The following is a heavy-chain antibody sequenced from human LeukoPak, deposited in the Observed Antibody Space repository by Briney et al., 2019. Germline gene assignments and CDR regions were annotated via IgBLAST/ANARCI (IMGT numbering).Heavy chain of an antibody. Sequence: GGSLRLSCAASGFTFSSYAMSWVRQAPGKGLEWVSSITGSGGSTYYADSVKGRFTISRDNSRTTLYLQMMSLRAEDTAVYFCAKNAFYYDTSRLAFDIWGHGTMVTVSS. CDR1: GFTFSSYA. V-gene: IGHV3-23*01. D-gene: IGHD3-22*01. CDR2: ITGSGGST. CDR3: AKNAFYYDTSRLAFDI. J-gene: IGHJ3*02.